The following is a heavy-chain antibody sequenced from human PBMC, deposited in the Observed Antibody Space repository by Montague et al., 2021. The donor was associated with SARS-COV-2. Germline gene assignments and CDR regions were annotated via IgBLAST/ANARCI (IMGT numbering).Heavy chain of an antibody. CDR1: GVSVNNYY. CDR2: IYYTGST. D-gene: IGHD3-22*01. CDR3: VRDFYDTSDYFQGTFDV. J-gene: IGHJ3*01. Sequence: SETLSLTCSVSGVSVNNYYWAWIRLTPEKGLEWIGYIYYTGSTNYNPSLRNRITISIDTSANQFSLKLRSVTPADTAVYYCVRDFYDTSDYFQGTFDVWGHGTVVSVSS. V-gene: IGHV4-59*02.